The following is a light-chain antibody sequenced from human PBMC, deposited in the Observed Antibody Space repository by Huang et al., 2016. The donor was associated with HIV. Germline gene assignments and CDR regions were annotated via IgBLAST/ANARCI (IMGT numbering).Light chain of an antibody. J-gene: IGKJ1*01. CDR1: QDIFNY. Sequence: DIQMTQSPSAMSASVGDRVTITCRTNQDIFNYLAWFQQKPGRAPQRLIYGVSSLQSGVPSRFSGSGSGTEFTLTINNLQPEDSATYYCLQHKAFHWPTFGQGT. V-gene: IGKV1-17*03. CDR2: GVS. CDR3: LQHKAFHWPT.